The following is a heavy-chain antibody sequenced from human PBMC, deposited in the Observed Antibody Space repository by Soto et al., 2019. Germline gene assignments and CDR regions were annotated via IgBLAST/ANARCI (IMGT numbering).Heavy chain of an antibody. CDR2: IIPIFGTA. J-gene: IGHJ6*02. V-gene: IGHV1-69*13. CDR1: GGTFSSYA. Sequence: GASVKVSCKASGGTFSSYAISWVRQAPGQGLEWMGGIIPIFGTANYAQKFQGRVTITADESTSTAYMELSSLRSEDTAMYYCASWFFSARQGYSGYVPNYYYYGMDVWGQGNTVTVSS. CDR3: ASWFFSARQGYSGYVPNYYYYGMDV. D-gene: IGHD5-12*01.